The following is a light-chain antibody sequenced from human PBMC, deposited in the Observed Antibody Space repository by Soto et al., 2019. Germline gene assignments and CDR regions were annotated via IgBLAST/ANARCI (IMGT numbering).Light chain of an antibody. J-gene: IGKJ1*01. V-gene: IGKV1-5*03. CDR2: KAS. CDR1: QSISSW. Sequence: DLQMTQSPSTLSASVGDRVTITCRASQSISSWLAWYQQKPGKAPKLLIYKASSLESGVPSRFSGSGSATEFTLTISSLQPDDFATYYCQQYNSYPWTFGQGTKVEI. CDR3: QQYNSYPWT.